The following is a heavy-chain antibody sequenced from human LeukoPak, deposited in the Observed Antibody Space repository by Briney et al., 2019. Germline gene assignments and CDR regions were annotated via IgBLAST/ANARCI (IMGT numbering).Heavy chain of an antibody. V-gene: IGHV3-48*01. CDR3: ARVGYSDFWSGYYWDY. CDR1: GFTFRNYA. CDR2: ISSSGTTI. D-gene: IGHD3-3*01. J-gene: IGHJ4*02. Sequence: GGSLRLSCAASGFTFRNYAMNWVRQAPGKGLEWISYISSSGTTIYYADSVQGRFIISRDNARNSLYLQMNSLRAEDTAVYYCARVGYSDFWSGYYWDYWGQGTLATVSS.